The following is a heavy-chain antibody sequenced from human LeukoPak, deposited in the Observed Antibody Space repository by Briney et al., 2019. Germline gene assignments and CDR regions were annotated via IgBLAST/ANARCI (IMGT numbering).Heavy chain of an antibody. D-gene: IGHD3-10*01. V-gene: IGHV3-74*01. J-gene: IGHJ4*02. Sequence: PGGSLRLSCAASGFTFKLYWMHWVRQVPGKRPVWVSRINDDGSDTIYADSVRGRFTISRDDAKNTVYLQMNNLRAEDTAVYYCSTSHYGSGGYYKGRVDFDYWGQGTLVTVSS. CDR2: INDDGSDT. CDR3: STSHYGSGGYYKGRVDFDY. CDR1: GFTFKLYW.